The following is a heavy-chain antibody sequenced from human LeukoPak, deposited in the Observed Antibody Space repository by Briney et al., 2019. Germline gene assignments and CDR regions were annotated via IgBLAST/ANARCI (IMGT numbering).Heavy chain of an antibody. CDR1: GGSLSSSSYY. CDR3: ARRLIAATIYY. D-gene: IGHD5-12*01. CDR2: VYYSGTT. J-gene: IGHJ4*02. V-gene: IGHV4-39*01. Sequence: PSETLSLTCTVFGGSLSSSSYYWAWIRQPPGKGLGWLGCVYYSGTTFYNPSLKSRLPISVDTSKNQFSLKLRSVTAAYSALYYGARRLIAATIYYWGQGTLVTVSS.